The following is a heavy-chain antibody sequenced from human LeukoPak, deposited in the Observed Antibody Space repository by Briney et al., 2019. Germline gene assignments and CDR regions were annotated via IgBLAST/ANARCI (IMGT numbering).Heavy chain of an antibody. J-gene: IGHJ4*02. Sequence: GGSLRLSCAASGFTLSSYWVHWVRQPPGKGLMWLSRTNEDGSYADYADSVKGRFIISRDNAKNTVYLQMNSLRTEDTAVYFCGRINYNGDYWGRGTLVTVSS. V-gene: IGHV3-74*01. CDR2: TNEDGSYA. CDR1: GFTLSSYW. D-gene: IGHD3-10*01. CDR3: GRINYNGDY.